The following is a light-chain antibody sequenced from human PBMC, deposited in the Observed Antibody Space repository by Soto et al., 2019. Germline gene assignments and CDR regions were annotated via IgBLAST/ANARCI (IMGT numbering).Light chain of an antibody. CDR3: QAWDSSTGV. J-gene: IGLJ2*01. CDR1: RLGNKY. CDR2: EDT. V-gene: IGLV3-1*01. Sequence: SYELTQPPSVSVSPGQTASIACSGDRLGNKYVSWHQQKSGQSPVLVIYEDTKRPSGIPERFSGSNSGNTATLTISGAQAMDESDYYCQAWDSSTGVFGGGTKVTVL.